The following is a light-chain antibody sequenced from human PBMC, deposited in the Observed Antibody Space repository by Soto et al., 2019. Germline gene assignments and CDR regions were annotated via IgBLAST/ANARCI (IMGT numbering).Light chain of an antibody. Sequence: EIVLTQSPGTLSLSPGERATLSCRASQSVRSGYFAWYQQKPGQXPRLLIVGASSRATGIPDRFSGGGSGTDLTITISRLEPEDFELYYCHQYDNSPLTFGGGTKVDIK. V-gene: IGKV3-20*01. CDR1: QSVRSGY. CDR2: GAS. CDR3: HQYDNSPLT. J-gene: IGKJ4*01.